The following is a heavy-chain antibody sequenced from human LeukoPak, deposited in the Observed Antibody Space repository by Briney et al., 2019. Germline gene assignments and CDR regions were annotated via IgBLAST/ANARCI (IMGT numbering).Heavy chain of an antibody. CDR2: ISGSGGST. J-gene: IGHJ4*02. V-gene: IGHV3-23*01. CDR1: GFTFSSYA. D-gene: IGHD2-2*02. CDR3: AKDLLGYCSSTSCYKVNYFDY. Sequence: GGSLRLSCAASGFTFSSYAMSWVRQAPGKGLEWVSAISGSGGSTYYADSVKGRFTISRDNSKNTLYLQMNSLRAEDTAVYYCAKDLLGYCSSTSCYKVNYFDYWGQGTLVTVSS.